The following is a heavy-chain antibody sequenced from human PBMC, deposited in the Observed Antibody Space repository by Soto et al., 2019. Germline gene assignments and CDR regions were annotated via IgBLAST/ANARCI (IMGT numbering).Heavy chain of an antibody. CDR3: ARANVGPPGGGSWIMPFDF. J-gene: IGHJ4*02. V-gene: IGHV4-4*07. D-gene: IGHD2-15*01. Sequence: LSLTCTVSGGSISSYYWSWIRQSAGQGLEWIGRIYPGGSTNYNPSLKSRVTMSADTSKNQFSLRLTSVTAADTAVYYCARANVGPPGGGSWIMPFDFWGQGTLVTVSS. CDR1: GGSISSYY. CDR2: IYPGGST.